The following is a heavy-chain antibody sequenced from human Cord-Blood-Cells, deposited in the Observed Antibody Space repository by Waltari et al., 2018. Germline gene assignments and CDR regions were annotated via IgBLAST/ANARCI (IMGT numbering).Heavy chain of an antibody. CDR1: GFTFSSYD. CDR3: ARGAVVPAAIGFGAFDI. D-gene: IGHD2-2*01. CDR2: IGTAGDT. J-gene: IGHJ3*02. V-gene: IGHV3-13*01. Sequence: EVQLVESGGGLVQPGGSLRLSCAASGFTFSSYDMHWVRQATGKGLGWVSAIGTAGDTYYPGSVKGRFTISRENAKNSLYLQMNSLRAGDTAVYYCARGAVVPAAIGFGAFDIWGQGTMVTVSS.